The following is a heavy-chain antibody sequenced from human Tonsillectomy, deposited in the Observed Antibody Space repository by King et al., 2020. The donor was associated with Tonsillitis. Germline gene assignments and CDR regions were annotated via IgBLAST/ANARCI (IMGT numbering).Heavy chain of an antibody. CDR1: GDSISSGGYY. CDR2: ISYSGSA. V-gene: IGHV4-31*03. D-gene: IGHD4-17*01. J-gene: IGHJ6*03. CDR3: ASTAPPYYYYYMDV. Sequence: QLQESGPGLVKPSQTLSLTCTVSGDSISSGGYYWSWIRQRPGKGLEGIGYISYSGSAFYNPSLKSRLTSSLDTSKNQFSLRLSSVTVADTALYYCASTAPPYYYYYMDVWGKGTTVTVSS.